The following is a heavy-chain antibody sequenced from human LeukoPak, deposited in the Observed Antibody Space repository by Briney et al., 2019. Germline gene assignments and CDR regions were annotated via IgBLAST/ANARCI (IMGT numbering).Heavy chain of an antibody. V-gene: IGHV3-21*01. CDR3: AGDSLLWSPVDAFDI. CDR2: ISSSTSYI. Sequence: GGSLRLSCAASGFTFSRYNMNWVRQAPGKGLEWVSSISSSTSYIYYADSVKGRFTISRDNAKNSLFLHMNSLRAEDTAVYYCAGDSLLWSPVDAFDIWGQGTVVTVSS. J-gene: IGHJ3*02. CDR1: GFTFSRYN. D-gene: IGHD3-10*01.